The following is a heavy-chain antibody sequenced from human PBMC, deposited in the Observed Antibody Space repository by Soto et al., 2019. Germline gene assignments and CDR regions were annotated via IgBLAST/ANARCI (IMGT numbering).Heavy chain of an antibody. J-gene: IGHJ6*03. D-gene: IGHD6-13*01. Sequence: SETLSLTCTGSGGSISPYYWSWIRQPPGKGLEWIGYVYYSGNTNYNPSLESRVTISVDTSRNRFSLNLTSATAADTAVYYCARKGAAASYAHYYLDVWGRGTAVTVSS. CDR2: VYYSGNT. V-gene: IGHV4-59*01. CDR3: ARKGAAASYAHYYLDV. CDR1: GGSISPYY.